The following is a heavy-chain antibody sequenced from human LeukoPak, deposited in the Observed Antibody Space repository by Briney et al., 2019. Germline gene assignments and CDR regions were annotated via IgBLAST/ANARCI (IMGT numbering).Heavy chain of an antibody. CDR2: IKSNTDGGTT. CDR1: TFSFSTAW. Sequence: GGSLKLSCTASTFSFSTAWMTWVRQAPGKGLEWVGRIKSNTDGGTTDYAAPVKGRFTISRDDQKHTVYVRMNSLKTEDTAVYYCTTDEGGPWGRGTLVTVSS. CDR3: TTDEGGP. V-gene: IGHV3-15*01. J-gene: IGHJ5*02. D-gene: IGHD3-16*01.